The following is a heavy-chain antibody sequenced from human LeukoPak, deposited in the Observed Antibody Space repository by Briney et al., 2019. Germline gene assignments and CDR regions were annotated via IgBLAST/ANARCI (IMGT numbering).Heavy chain of an antibody. Sequence: GGSLRLACAASGFTVSSNYMSWVRQAPGKGLEWVSVIYAGGYTYYADSVKGRCTISRDNSKNTAYLQMNSLRDVDTAVYFCALSGYGSADSWGQGVLVTVSS. J-gene: IGHJ4*02. CDR3: ALSGYGSADS. V-gene: IGHV3-66*01. CDR2: IYAGGYT. D-gene: IGHD3-10*01. CDR1: GFTVSSNY.